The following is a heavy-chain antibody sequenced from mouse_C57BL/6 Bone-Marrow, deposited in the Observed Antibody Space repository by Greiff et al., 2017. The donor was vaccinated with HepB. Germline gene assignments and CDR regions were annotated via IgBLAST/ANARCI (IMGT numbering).Heavy chain of an antibody. Sequence: EVKLMESEGGLVQPGSSMKLSCTASGFTFSDYYMAWVRQVPEKGLEWVANINYDGSSTYYLDSLKSRFIISRDNAKNILYLQMSSLKSEDTATYYCARDYGSSYVYYAMDYWGQGTSVTVSS. D-gene: IGHD1-1*01. CDR3: ARDYGSSYVYYAMDY. J-gene: IGHJ4*01. V-gene: IGHV5-16*01. CDR1: GFTFSDYY. CDR2: INYDGSST.